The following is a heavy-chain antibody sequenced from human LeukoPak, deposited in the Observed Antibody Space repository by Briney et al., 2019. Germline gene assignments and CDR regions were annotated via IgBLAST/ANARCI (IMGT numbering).Heavy chain of an antibody. CDR2: ISYSGNT. CDR1: GGSISSDDHY. J-gene: IGHJ3*01. D-gene: IGHD5-24*01. Sequence: PSETLSLTCTVSGGSISSDDHYWSWIRQHPGKGLEWIGYISYSGNTNYNPSLKSRLTISVDTSKNQFSLKLSSVTAADTAVYFCATSEGYDAFHFWGQGTLVPVSS. CDR3: ATSEGYDAFHF. V-gene: IGHV4-31*03.